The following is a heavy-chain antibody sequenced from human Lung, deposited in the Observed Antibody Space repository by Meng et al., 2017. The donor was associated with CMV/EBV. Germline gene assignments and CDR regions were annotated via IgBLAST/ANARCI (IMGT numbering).Heavy chain of an antibody. CDR3: ARGTGYCSSTSCYPFDP. CDR2: VYYGGGT. V-gene: IGHV4-61*01. D-gene: IGHD2-2*01. Sequence: VSSACYCWSWIRQLPGKGLEWIAYVYYGGGTNYNPSLKSRVTISVDTSKNQFSLKLSSVTAADTAVYYCARGTGYCSSTSCYPFDPWGQGTLVTVSS. CDR1: VSSACYC. J-gene: IGHJ5*02.